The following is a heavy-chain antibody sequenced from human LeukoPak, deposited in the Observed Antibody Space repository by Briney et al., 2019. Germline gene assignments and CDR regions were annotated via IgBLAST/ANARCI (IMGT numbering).Heavy chain of an antibody. Sequence: ASVKVSCKASGYTFTSYGISWVRQAPGQGLEWMGWISAYNGNTNYAQKLQGRVTMTTDTSTSTAYMELRSLRSDDTAVYYCARDGTSVYYYGSGSYQGPGYYYYGMDVWGQGTTVTVSS. D-gene: IGHD3-10*01. J-gene: IGHJ6*02. V-gene: IGHV1-18*01. CDR3: ARDGTSVYYYGSGSYQGPGYYYYGMDV. CDR2: ISAYNGNT. CDR1: GYTFTSYG.